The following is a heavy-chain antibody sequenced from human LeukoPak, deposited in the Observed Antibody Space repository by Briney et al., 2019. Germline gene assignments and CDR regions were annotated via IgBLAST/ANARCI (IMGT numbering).Heavy chain of an antibody. CDR1: GGSISSYY. CDR2: IYYSGST. D-gene: IGHD5-18*01. CDR3: ARVGGYSYGPQYHYYYYYMDV. V-gene: IGHV4-59*01. J-gene: IGHJ6*03. Sequence: PSETLSLTCTVSGGSISSYYWSWIRQPPGKGLEWIGYIYYSGSTNYNPSLKSRVTISVDTSKNQFSLKLSSVTAADTAVYYCARVGGYSYGPQYHYYYYYMDVWGKGTTVTVSS.